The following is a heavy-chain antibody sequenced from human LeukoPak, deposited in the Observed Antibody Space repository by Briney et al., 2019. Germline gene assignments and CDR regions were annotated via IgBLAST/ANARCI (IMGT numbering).Heavy chain of an antibody. CDR1: GGSFSGYY. Sequence: SETLSLTCAVYGGSFSGYYWSWIRQPPGKGLEWIGEINHSGSTNYNPSLKSRVTISVDTSKNQFSLKLSSVTAADTAVYYCARVKFFPTVTTYAPRFDPWGQGTLVTVSS. CDR2: INHSGST. V-gene: IGHV4-34*01. D-gene: IGHD4-17*01. CDR3: ARVKFFPTVTTYAPRFDP. J-gene: IGHJ5*02.